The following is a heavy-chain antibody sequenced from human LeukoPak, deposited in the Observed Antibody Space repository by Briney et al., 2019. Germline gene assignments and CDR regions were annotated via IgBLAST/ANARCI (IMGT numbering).Heavy chain of an antibody. J-gene: IGHJ4*02. Sequence: PSETLSLTCTVSGGSISSYYWSWIRQPPGKGLEWIGYIYYSGSTNYSPSLKSRVTISVDTSKNQFSLKLSSVTAADTAVYYCARDSYDSSGYYYFDYWGQGTLVTVSS. D-gene: IGHD3-22*01. V-gene: IGHV4-59*12. CDR3: ARDSYDSSGYYYFDY. CDR1: GGSISSYY. CDR2: IYYSGST.